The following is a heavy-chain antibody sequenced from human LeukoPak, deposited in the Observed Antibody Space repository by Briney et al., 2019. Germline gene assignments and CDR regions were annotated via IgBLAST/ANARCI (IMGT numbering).Heavy chain of an antibody. J-gene: IGHJ4*02. CDR3: ARSQNYYGSGDY. D-gene: IGHD3-10*01. CDR2: IYYTGKT. Sequence: SETLSLTCTVSGDSVSNGNYYWSWLRQPPGKGLEWIGYIYYTGKTYYNASLEGRVTILVDTSRHHFSVKLSSVTAADTAVYYCARSQNYYGSGDYWSQGTLVTVSS. CDR1: GDSVSNGNYY. V-gene: IGHV4-61*03.